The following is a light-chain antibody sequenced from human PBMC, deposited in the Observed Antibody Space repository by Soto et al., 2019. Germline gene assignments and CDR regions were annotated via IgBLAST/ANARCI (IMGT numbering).Light chain of an antibody. V-gene: IGKV3-20*01. CDR2: GAS. J-gene: IGKJ2*01. CDR3: QQYGSSPYT. CDR1: QSVRNSY. Sequence: EILLTQSPGTLSLSPGERGTLSCRASQSVRNSYLAWYQQKPGQAPRLLIYGASGRATGIPDRFSGSGSGTDFTLTISTLEPEDFAVYYCQQYGSSPYTFGQGTKPEI.